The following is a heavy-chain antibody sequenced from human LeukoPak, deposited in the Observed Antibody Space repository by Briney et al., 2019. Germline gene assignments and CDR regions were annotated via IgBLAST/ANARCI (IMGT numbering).Heavy chain of an antibody. CDR3: AREDTIGARPASLDY. V-gene: IGHV4-59*12. J-gene: IGHJ4*02. D-gene: IGHD6-6*01. Sequence: PSETLSLTCTVSGGSISSYYWSWIRQPPGKGLEWIGYIYYSGSTNYNPSLKSRVTISVDTSKNQFSLKLSSVTAADTAVYYCAREDTIGARPASLDYWGQGTLVTVSS. CDR2: IYYSGST. CDR1: GGSISSYY.